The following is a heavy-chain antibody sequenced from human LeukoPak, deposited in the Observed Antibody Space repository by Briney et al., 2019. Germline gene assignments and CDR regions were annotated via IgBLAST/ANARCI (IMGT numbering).Heavy chain of an antibody. D-gene: IGHD1-1*01. CDR2: IWYDGSNK. Sequence: GRSLRLSCAASGLTFSSYGMHWVRQVPGKGLEWVAVIWYDGSNKYYADSVKGRFTISRDNSKNTLYLQVSSLRADDTAVYYCARDMGTTRLDLWGQGTLVTVSS. CDR1: GLTFSSYG. CDR3: ARDMGTTRLDL. V-gene: IGHV3-33*01. J-gene: IGHJ5*02.